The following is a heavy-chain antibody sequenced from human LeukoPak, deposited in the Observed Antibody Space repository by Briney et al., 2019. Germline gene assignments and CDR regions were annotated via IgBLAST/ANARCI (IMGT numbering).Heavy chain of an antibody. CDR1: GGSISSSNW. V-gene: IGHV4-4*02. Sequence: PSETLSLTCAVSGGSISSSNWWSWVRQPPGKGLEWIGEIYHSGSTNYNPSLKSRVTISVDKSKNQFSLKLSSVTAADTAVYYCARDKTTMVRGVIIRAGFDYWGQGTLVTVSS. CDR2: IYHSGST. D-gene: IGHD3-10*01. J-gene: IGHJ4*02. CDR3: ARDKTTMVRGVIIRAGFDY.